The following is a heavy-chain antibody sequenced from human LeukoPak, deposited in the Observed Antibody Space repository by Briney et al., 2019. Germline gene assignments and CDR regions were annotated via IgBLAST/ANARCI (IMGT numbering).Heavy chain of an antibody. V-gene: IGHV3-23*01. CDR1: GFTFSSYA. J-gene: IGHJ4*02. Sequence: PGGSLRLSCAASGFTFSSYAMSWVRQAPGKGLEWVSAISGSGGSTYYADSVKGRFTISRDNSKNTLYLQMNSLRAEDTAVYYCAKGGDSSSSRGYYFDYWGQGTLVTVSS. CDR3: AKGGDSSSSRGYYFDY. CDR2: ISGSGGST. D-gene: IGHD6-6*01.